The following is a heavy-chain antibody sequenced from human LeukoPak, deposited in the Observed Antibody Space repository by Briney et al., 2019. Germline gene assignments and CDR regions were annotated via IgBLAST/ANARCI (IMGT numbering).Heavy chain of an antibody. D-gene: IGHD1-26*01. CDR2: INHSGST. Sequence: SSETLSLTCAVYGGSFSGYYWSWIRQPPGKGLEWIGEINHSGSTNYNPSLKSRVTISVDTSKNQFSLKLSSVTAADTAVYYCARGQEQWELLQRAVHFDYWGQGNLISVSS. J-gene: IGHJ4*02. CDR1: GGSFSGYY. V-gene: IGHV4-34*01. CDR3: ARGQEQWELLQRAVHFDY.